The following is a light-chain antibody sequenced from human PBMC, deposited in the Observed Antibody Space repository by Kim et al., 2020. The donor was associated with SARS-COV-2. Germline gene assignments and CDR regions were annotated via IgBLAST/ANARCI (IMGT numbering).Light chain of an antibody. CDR2: GAS. CDR3: QQYNNWPPWT. V-gene: IGKV3-15*01. J-gene: IGKJ1*01. Sequence: PPGERATPSCRASQVVSSNLAWYQQNPGQAPRLLIYGASTRATGIPARFSGSVSGTEFTLTISSLQSEDFAVYYCQQYNNWPPWTFGQGTKVDIK. CDR1: QVVSSN.